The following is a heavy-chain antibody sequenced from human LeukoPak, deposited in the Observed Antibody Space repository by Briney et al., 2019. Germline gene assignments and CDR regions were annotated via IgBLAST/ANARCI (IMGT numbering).Heavy chain of an antibody. CDR2: FDPEDGET. D-gene: IGHD6-19*01. Sequence: ASVTVSCKVSGYTLTELSMHWVRQAPGKGLEWMGGFDPEDGETIYAQKFQGRVTMTRDTSTSTVYMELSSLRSEDTAVYYCARASSGWSFSYYFDYWGQGTLVTVSS. CDR1: GYTLTELS. CDR3: ARASSGWSFSYYFDY. V-gene: IGHV1-24*01. J-gene: IGHJ4*02.